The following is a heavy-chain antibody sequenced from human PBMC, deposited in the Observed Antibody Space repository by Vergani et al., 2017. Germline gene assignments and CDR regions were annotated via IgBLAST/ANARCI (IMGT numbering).Heavy chain of an antibody. CDR1: GSSFTSYW. Sequence: EVQLVQSGAEVKKPGESLRISCKGSGSSFTSYWISWVRQMPGKGLEWMGRIDPSDSYTNYSPSFQGHVTISADKSISTAYLQWSSLKASDTAMYYCARSITMVRGVITDYYGMDVWGQGTTVTVSS. J-gene: IGHJ6*02. V-gene: IGHV5-10-1*01. CDR3: ARSITMVRGVITDYYGMDV. D-gene: IGHD3-10*01. CDR2: IDPSDSYT.